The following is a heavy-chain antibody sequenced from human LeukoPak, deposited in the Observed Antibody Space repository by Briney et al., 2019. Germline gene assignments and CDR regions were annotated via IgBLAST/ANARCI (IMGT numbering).Heavy chain of an antibody. V-gene: IGHV3-23*01. J-gene: IGHJ4*02. Sequence: TGGSLRLSCAASGFTFSAYGRSWVRQAPGKGLEWVSHISDTVRDTWYANSVKGRFIISRDNSRDTVYLQMSSLRPEDTALYFCAKDNYGGIFASWGQGTLVTVSS. CDR3: AKDNYGGIFAS. CDR2: ISDTVRDT. D-gene: IGHD4-17*01. CDR1: GFTFSAYG.